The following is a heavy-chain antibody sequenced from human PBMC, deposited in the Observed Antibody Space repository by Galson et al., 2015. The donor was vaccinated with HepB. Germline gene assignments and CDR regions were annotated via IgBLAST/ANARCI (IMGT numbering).Heavy chain of an antibody. Sequence: PALVKPTQTLTLTCTFSGFSLSTSGMCVSWIRQPPGKALEWLALIDWDDDKYYSTSLKTRLTISKDTSKNQVVLTMTNMDPVDTATYYCARDYYDSSGYYLLRMDVWGQGTTVTVSS. CDR2: IDWDDDK. D-gene: IGHD3-22*01. CDR3: ARDYYDSSGYYLLRMDV. CDR1: GFSLSTSGMC. J-gene: IGHJ6*02. V-gene: IGHV2-70*01.